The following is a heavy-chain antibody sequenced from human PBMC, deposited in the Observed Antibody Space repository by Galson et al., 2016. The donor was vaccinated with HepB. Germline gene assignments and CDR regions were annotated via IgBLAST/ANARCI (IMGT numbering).Heavy chain of an antibody. Sequence: SLRLSCAASGFTFNQYPMHWVRQAPGKGLEWVAVISYDGNVKYHAAFVAGRFTISRDDSTNTLFLQMNSLRTEDTAVYYCARDPIKPFPDYFDHWGQGTLVTVSS. CDR3: ARDPIKPFPDYFDH. CDR2: ISYDGNVK. J-gene: IGHJ4*02. CDR1: GFTFNQYP. V-gene: IGHV3-30*01.